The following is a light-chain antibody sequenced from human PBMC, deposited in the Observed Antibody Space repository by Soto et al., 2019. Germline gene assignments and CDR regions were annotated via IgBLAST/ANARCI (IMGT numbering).Light chain of an antibody. CDR2: GAS. J-gene: IGKJ2*01. V-gene: IGKV3-20*01. CDR1: QSVSSSS. CDR3: LQFDNSPLYT. Sequence: EIVLTQSPGTLSLSPGERATLSCRASQSVSSSSITWYQQKPGQAPRLLIYGASTRATGIPDRFSGSGSGTDFSLTISRLEPEDFAVHYCLQFDNSPLYTFGQGTK.